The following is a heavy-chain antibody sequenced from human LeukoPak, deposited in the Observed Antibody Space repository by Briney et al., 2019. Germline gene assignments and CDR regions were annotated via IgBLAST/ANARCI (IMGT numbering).Heavy chain of an antibody. Sequence: ASVKVSCKVSVCTLTELSMHWVRQAPGKGLEWMGGFDPENGETIYAQKFQGRVTMTEDTSTDTAYMELSSLRSEDTAVYYCATDYYVVRGVINGTDAFDIWGQGTMVTVSS. D-gene: IGHD3-10*01. J-gene: IGHJ3*02. CDR2: FDPENGET. CDR1: VCTLTELS. CDR3: ATDYYVVRGVINGTDAFDI. V-gene: IGHV1-24*01.